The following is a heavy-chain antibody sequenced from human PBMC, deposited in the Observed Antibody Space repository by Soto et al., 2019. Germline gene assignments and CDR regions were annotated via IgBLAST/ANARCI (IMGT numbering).Heavy chain of an antibody. CDR3: AIRTSVFGVVAMGGLDV. CDR1: GGTFSSYS. Sequence: QVQLVQSGAELKKPGSSVRVSCQASGGTFSSYSVNWVRQAPGQGLEWMGGIIPIFPTADHAQRFQGRVTIPADKSTNTAYMELSSLRSDDTAVYYWAIRTSVFGVVAMGGLDVWGQGPTVTVSS. CDR2: IIPIFPTA. J-gene: IGHJ6*01. D-gene: IGHD3-3*01. V-gene: IGHV1-69*14.